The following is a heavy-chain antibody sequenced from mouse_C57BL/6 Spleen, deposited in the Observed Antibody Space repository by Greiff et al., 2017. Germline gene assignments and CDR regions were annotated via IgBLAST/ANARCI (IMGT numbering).Heavy chain of an antibody. CDR1: GFTFSSYA. D-gene: IGHD1-1*01. CDR3: TRGHGSSPSYYFDD. Sequence: EVKVVESGEGLVKPGGSLKLSCAASGFTFSSYAMSWVRQTPEQRLEWVAYISSGGDYIYYADTVKGRFTISIDNASNTLYLQLSSLKSEDTAMYYCTRGHGSSPSYYFDDWGQGTTLTVSS. J-gene: IGHJ2*01. V-gene: IGHV5-9-1*02. CDR2: ISSGGDYI.